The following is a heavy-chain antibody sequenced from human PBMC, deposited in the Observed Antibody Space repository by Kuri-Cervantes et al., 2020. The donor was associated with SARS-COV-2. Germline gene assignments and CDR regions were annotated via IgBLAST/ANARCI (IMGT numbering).Heavy chain of an antibody. CDR3: AKGKGIAAGSDAFDI. D-gene: IGHD6-13*01. Sequence: GESLKISCAASGFTFSYHIMNWVRQAPGKGLEWVSTISGGGTYYADSVKGRFTISRDNSKNTLYLQMNSLRAEDTAVYYCAKGKGIAAGSDAFDIWGQGTMVTVSS. J-gene: IGHJ3*02. V-gene: IGHV3-23*01. CDR1: GFTFSYHI. CDR2: ISGGGT.